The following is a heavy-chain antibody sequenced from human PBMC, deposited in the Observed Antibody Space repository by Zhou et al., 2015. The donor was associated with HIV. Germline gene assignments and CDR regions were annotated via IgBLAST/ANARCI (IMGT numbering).Heavy chain of an antibody. Sequence: QVQLVQSGAEMKKPGSSMKVSCTSSGETFTMGAIWVRQAPGQGLEWMGGIIPDSVSGPLSGTKVYSQKFQGRLTITADDSMTTSYMELSGLTSDDTAVYFCARGVYYGNFWGYFDFWGQGTLVTVSS. D-gene: IGHD3-16*01. J-gene: IGHJ4*02. V-gene: IGHV1-69*01. CDR3: ARGVYYGNFWGYFDF. CDR1: GETFTMGA. CDR2: IIPDSVSGPLSGTK.